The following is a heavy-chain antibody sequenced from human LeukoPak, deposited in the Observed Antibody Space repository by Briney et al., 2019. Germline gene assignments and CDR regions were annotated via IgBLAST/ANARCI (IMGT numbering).Heavy chain of an antibody. CDR2: IIPIFDTA. J-gene: IGHJ6*02. Sequence: SVTVSCTASGGTFSSYSISWVRQAPGQGLEWMGGIIPIFDTADYAQKFQGRVTITADESTSTAYMELSSLRSEDTAVFYCARISLGAIWGYYYGMDVWGQGTTVTVSS. D-gene: IGHD1-26*01. CDR3: ARISLGAIWGYYYGMDV. CDR1: GGTFSSYS. V-gene: IGHV1-69*13.